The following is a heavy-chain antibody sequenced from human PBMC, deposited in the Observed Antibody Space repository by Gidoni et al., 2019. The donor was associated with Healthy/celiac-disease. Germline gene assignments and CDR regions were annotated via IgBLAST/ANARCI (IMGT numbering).Heavy chain of an antibody. V-gene: IGHV3-30*02. CDR3: AKDPYYYDSSGLGAFDI. J-gene: IGHJ3*02. CDR1: GFPFSSYG. D-gene: IGHD3-22*01. CDR2: IRYDGSNK. Sequence: QVQLVESGGGVVQPGGSLRLSCAASGFPFSSYGMHWVRQAPGKGLEWVAFIRYDGSNKYYADSVKGRFTISRDNSKNTLYLQMNSLRAEDTAVYYCAKDPYYYDSSGLGAFDIWGQGTMVTVSS.